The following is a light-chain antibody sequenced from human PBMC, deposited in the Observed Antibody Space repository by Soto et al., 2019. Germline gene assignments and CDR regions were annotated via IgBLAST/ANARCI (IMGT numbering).Light chain of an antibody. V-gene: IGKV3-15*01. CDR2: GAS. CDR1: QSISDT. CDR3: PQYNTWPWT. Sequence: EIVMTQSPATLSVSPGGRATLSCRASQSISDTLAWYQQKPGQAPRLLIHGASTKATGFPARFSGSGSGTDVNVPISSRQSEDFAVYYWPQYNTWPWTFGQGTKVEIK. J-gene: IGKJ1*01.